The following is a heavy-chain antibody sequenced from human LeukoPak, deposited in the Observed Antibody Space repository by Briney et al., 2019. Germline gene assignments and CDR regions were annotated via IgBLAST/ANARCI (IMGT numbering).Heavy chain of an antibody. CDR2: IYYSGST. D-gene: IGHD6-19*01. Sequence: SQTLSLTCTVSSGSISSGGYYWSWIRQHPGKGLEWIGYIYYSGSTYYNPSLKSRVTISVDTSKNQFSLKLSSVTAADTAVYYCARTYSSGWFFDYWGQGTLVTVSS. J-gene: IGHJ4*02. CDR3: ARTYSSGWFFDY. CDR1: SGSISSGGYY. V-gene: IGHV4-31*03.